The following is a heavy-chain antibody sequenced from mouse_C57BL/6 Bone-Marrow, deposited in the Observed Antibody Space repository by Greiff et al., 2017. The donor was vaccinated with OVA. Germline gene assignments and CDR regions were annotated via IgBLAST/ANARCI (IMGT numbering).Heavy chain of an antibody. CDR3: ARADYYGSSYGAVDY. CDR2: IYPGSGNT. D-gene: IGHD1-1*01. Sequence: QVQLQQSGAELVRPGASVKLSCKASGYTFTDYYINWVKQRPGQGLEWIARIYPGSGNTYYNEKFKGKATLTAEKSSSTAYMQLSSLTSEDSAVYFCARADYYGSSYGAVDYWGQGTAVTVSS. V-gene: IGHV1-76*01. CDR1: GYTFTDYY. J-gene: IGHJ4*01.